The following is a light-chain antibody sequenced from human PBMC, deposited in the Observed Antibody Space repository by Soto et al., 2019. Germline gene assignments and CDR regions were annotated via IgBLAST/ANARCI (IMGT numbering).Light chain of an antibody. CDR1: QGINNY. Sequence: DIQMTQSPSSLSASVGDRVTITCRASQGINNYLAWYQQKPGKVPELLIYAAATLQPGVPPRFSGSGSGTDFTLTINSLQPEDVATYDCQNYNSGPLTFGPGTKVDIK. V-gene: IGKV1-27*01. J-gene: IGKJ3*01. CDR2: AAA. CDR3: QNYNSGPLT.